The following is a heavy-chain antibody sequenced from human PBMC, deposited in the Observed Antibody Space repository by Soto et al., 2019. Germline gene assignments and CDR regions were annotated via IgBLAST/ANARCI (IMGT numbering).Heavy chain of an antibody. CDR1: GFTFSSYA. J-gene: IGHJ4*02. CDR3: ARNSLKGYSSSWYSDY. V-gene: IGHV3-30-3*01. CDR2: ISYDGSNK. D-gene: IGHD6-13*01. Sequence: QVQLVESGGGVVQPGRSLRLSCAASGFTFSSYAMHWVRQATGKGLEWVAVISYDGSNKYYADSVKGRFTISRDNSKNTLYLQMNSLRAEDTAVYYCARNSLKGYSSSWYSDYWGQGTLVTVSS.